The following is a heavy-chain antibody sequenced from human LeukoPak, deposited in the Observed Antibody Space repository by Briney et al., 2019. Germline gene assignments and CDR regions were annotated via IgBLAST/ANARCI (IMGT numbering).Heavy chain of an antibody. CDR3: ARVKYYDSRGYHTLLDY. D-gene: IGHD3-22*01. Sequence: ASVKVSCKASGYSFTSYGISWVRQAPGQGLEWMGWISAYNGNTNYAQKLQGRVTMTTDTSTSTAYMELRSLRSDDTAVYYCARVKYYDSRGYHTLLDYWGQGTLVTVSS. V-gene: IGHV1-18*01. CDR2: ISAYNGNT. CDR1: GYSFTSYG. J-gene: IGHJ4*02.